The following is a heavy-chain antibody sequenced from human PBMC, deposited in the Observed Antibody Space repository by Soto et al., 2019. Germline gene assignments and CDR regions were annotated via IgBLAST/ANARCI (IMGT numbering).Heavy chain of an antibody. V-gene: IGHV4-61*08. CDR1: GGSISSGGYY. Sequence: SETLSLTCTVSGGSISSGGYYWSWIRQHPGKGLEWIGYIYYSGSTYYNTSLKSRVTISVDTSKNQFSLKLSSVSAADTAVYYCARDIHLVPWGQGTLVTVSS. J-gene: IGHJ5*02. CDR3: ARDIHLVP. CDR2: IYYSGST.